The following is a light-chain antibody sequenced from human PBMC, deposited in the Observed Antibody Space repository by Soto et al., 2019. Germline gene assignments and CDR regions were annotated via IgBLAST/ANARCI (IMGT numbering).Light chain of an antibody. V-gene: IGLV2-23*01. CDR3: CSYAGSSTSYV. CDR1: SSDVGSYNL. Sequence: QSLLTQPASVSGSPGQSITISCTGTSSDVGSYNLVSWYQQHPGKAPKLMIYEGSKRPSGVSNRFSGSKSGNTASLTISGLQAEDEADYYCCSYAGSSTSYVVGTGTKVT. CDR2: EGS. J-gene: IGLJ1*01.